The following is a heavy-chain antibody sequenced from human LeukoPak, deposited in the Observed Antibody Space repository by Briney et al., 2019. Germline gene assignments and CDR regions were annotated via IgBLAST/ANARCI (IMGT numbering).Heavy chain of an antibody. J-gene: IGHJ4*02. CDR2: ISYDGSNK. V-gene: IGHV3-30-3*01. Sequence: GGSLRLSCAASGFTFSSYAMHWVRQAPGKGLEWVAVISYDGSNKYYADSVKGRFTISRDNSKNTLYLQMNSLRAEDTAVYYCARGGSSSEILSFDYWGQGTLVTVSS. CDR3: ARGGSSSEILSFDY. D-gene: IGHD6-6*01. CDR1: GFTFSSYA.